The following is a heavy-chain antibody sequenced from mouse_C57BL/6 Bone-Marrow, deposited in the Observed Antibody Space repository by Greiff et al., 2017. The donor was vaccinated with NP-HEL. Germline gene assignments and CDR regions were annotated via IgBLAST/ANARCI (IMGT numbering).Heavy chain of an antibody. CDR3: ALYYYGSRCWYFDV. D-gene: IGHD1-1*01. J-gene: IGHJ1*03. CDR2: IDPNSGGT. V-gene: IGHV1-72*01. Sequence: QVQLQQPGADLVKPGASVKLSCKASGYTFTSYWMHWVKQRPGRGLEWIGRIDPNSGGTKFNEKFKTKATLTVDKPSSTAYMQLSSLTSEDSAVYYCALYYYGSRCWYFDVWGTGTTVTVSS. CDR1: GYTFTSYW.